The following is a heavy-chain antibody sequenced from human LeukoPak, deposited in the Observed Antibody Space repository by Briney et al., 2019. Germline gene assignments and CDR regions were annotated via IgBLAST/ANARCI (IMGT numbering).Heavy chain of an antibody. J-gene: IGHJ4*02. V-gene: IGHV3-23*01. Sequence: GGSLRLSCVASEFTFSNYAMTWVRQAPGKGLEWVSAISATGGSTYYADSVKGRFTISRDNSKNTLYLQMNSLRAEDTALYFCATRQRIAAAGTIPDYWGQGTLVTVST. CDR3: ATRQRIAAAGTIPDY. CDR1: EFTFSNYA. CDR2: ISATGGST. D-gene: IGHD6-13*01.